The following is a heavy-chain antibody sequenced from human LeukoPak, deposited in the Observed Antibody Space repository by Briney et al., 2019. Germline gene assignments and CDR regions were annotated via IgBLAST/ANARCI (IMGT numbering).Heavy chain of an antibody. D-gene: IGHD6-19*01. J-gene: IGHJ4*02. CDR3: ARAPYSSDPFDY. CDR2: INPNSGGT. Sequence: ASVKVSCKASGYTFTGYYMHWVRQAPGQGLEWMGWINPNSGGTNYAQKFQGRVTMTRDTSISTAYMELSRLRSDDTAVYYCARAPYSSDPFDYWGQGTLVTVSS. V-gene: IGHV1-2*02. CDR1: GYTFTGYY.